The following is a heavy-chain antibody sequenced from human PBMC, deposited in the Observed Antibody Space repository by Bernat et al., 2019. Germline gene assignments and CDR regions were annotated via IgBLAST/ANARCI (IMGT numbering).Heavy chain of an antibody. V-gene: IGHV3-23*01. D-gene: IGHD2-2*01. J-gene: IGHJ4*02. CDR2: ISGSGGST. Sequence: EVQLLESGGGLVQPGGSLRLSCAASGFTFSSYAMSWVRQAPGKGLEWVSAISGSGGSTYYADSVKGRFTISRDNSKNTLYLQMNSLRAEDTAVYYCAKDFGSTLPSGPPMDYWGQGTLVTVSS. CDR3: AKDFGSTLPSGPPMDY. CDR1: GFTFSSYA.